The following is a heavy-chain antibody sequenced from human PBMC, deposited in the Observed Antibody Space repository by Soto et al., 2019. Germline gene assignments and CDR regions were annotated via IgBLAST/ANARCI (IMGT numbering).Heavy chain of an antibody. D-gene: IGHD3-9*01. CDR3: ARDGPYDILTGYHYYYYYGMDV. CDR1: GFTFSSYA. Sequence: PGGSLRLSCAASGFTFSSYAMHWVRQAPGKGLEWVAVISYDGSNKYYADSVKGRFTISRDNSKNTLYLQMNSLRAEDTAVYYCARDGPYDILTGYHYYYYYGMDVWGQGTTVTVSS. CDR2: ISYDGSNK. V-gene: IGHV3-30-3*01. J-gene: IGHJ6*02.